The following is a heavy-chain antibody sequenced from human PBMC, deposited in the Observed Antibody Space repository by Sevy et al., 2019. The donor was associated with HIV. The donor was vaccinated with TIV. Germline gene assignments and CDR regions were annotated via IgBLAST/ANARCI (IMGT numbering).Heavy chain of an antibody. V-gene: IGHV3-30*18. CDR1: GFIFDYYG. CDR3: TKDPPVYGDFPYGMDV. D-gene: IGHD4-17*01. CDR2: ISNDGSKK. J-gene: IGHJ6*02. Sequence: GGSLRLSCAASGFIFDYYGMHWVRQAPGKGVEWVALISNDGSKKYYADSVKGRFTISRDNSKNTLYLQMNTLRRDDTAAYFCTKDPPVYGDFPYGMDVWGQGTTVTVSS.